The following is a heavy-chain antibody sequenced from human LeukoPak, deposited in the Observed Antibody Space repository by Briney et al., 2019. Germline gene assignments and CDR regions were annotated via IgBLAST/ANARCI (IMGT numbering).Heavy chain of an antibody. J-gene: IGHJ4*02. Sequence: ASVKVSCKASGYTFTSYGISWVRQAPGQGHEWMGWISAYNGNTNYAQKLQGRVTMTTDTSTSTAYMELRSLRSDDTAVYYCARCRRYCSSTSCQLTDYWGQGTLVTVSS. CDR1: GYTFTSYG. D-gene: IGHD2-2*01. CDR3: ARCRRYCSSTSCQLTDY. V-gene: IGHV1-18*01. CDR2: ISAYNGNT.